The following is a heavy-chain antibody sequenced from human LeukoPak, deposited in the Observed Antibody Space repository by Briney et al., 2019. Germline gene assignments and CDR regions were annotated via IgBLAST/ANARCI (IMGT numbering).Heavy chain of an antibody. CDR1: GGSISSSSYY. CDR3: ARPYSNSPYYFDY. Sequence: KPSETLSLTCTVSGGSISSSSYYWGWIRQPPGKGLEWIGSIYYSGSTYYNPSLKSRVTISVDTSKNQFSLKLSSVTAADTAVYYCARPYSNSPYYFDYWGQGTLVTVSS. CDR2: IYYSGST. V-gene: IGHV4-39*01. D-gene: IGHD4-11*01. J-gene: IGHJ4*02.